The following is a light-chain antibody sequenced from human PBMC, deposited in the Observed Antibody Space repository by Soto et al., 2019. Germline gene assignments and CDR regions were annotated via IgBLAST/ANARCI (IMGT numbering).Light chain of an antibody. CDR2: AVS. J-gene: IGLJ1*01. CDR1: SSDLASYNR. V-gene: IGLV2-18*01. Sequence: QSALSQPPSVSGSPGQSVTISRTGTSSDLASYNRVSCYQRPPGTGPKLRIYAVSSRPSGSPDRFSGTKSGNTASLTISGLQAEDEAEYYCSLYTTASTYVFGTGTKVTVL. CDR3: SLYTTASTYV.